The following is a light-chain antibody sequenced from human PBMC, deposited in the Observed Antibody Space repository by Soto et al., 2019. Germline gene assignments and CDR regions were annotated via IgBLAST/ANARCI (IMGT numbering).Light chain of an antibody. J-gene: IGKJ3*01. CDR1: QSVLYSSNNKSY. CDR2: WAS. Sequence: IVMTQSPDSLAVSLGERATINCKSSQSVLYSSNNKSYLAWYQQKLGQPPNLLIYWASTRESGVPDRLSGSGSGTDFTLTISSLQAEDVAFYYCQQYYSTPFTFGPGTKVEIK. V-gene: IGKV4-1*01. CDR3: QQYYSTPFT.